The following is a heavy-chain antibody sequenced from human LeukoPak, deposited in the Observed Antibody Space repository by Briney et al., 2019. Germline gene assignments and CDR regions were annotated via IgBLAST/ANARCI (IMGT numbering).Heavy chain of an antibody. CDR3: ARGVVAAPQTFDY. CDR1: GGSISSSY. V-gene: IGHV4-59*01. D-gene: IGHD2-15*01. CDR2: IYYSGST. J-gene: IGHJ4*02. Sequence: SETLSLTCTVSGGSISSSYWSWIRQPPGKGLEWIGYIYYSGSTNYNPSLKSRATISVDTSKNQFSLKLTSVTAADTAVYYCARGVVAAPQTFDYWGQGTLVTVSS.